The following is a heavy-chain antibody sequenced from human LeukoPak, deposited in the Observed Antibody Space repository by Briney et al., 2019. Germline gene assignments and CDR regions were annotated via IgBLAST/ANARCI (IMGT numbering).Heavy chain of an antibody. CDR3: ASPSKLVISRGGYM. CDR2: IYFSET. CDR1: GGSSSDTTYY. J-gene: IGHJ3*02. Sequence: PSETLSLTCTVSGGSSSDTTYYWAWIRQPPGKGLEWIGSIYFSETKYNPSLKSRITISGDTSKKQFSPKLSSVTAADTAVYYCASPSKLVISRGGYMWGQGTMVTVSA. V-gene: IGHV4-39*01. D-gene: IGHD3-22*01.